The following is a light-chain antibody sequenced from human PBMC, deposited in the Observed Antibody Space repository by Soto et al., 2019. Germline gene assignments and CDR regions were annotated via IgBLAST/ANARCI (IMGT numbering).Light chain of an antibody. CDR3: QQYDNWPLT. Sequence: EIVMTQSPVTLSASPGERVTLSCRTNKSISSNLAWYQQKRGQAPRLLISGVSTRASGVPDRFSGSGSVADFTLTISSLQSEDFAVYYCQQYDNWPLTVGGGTKV. V-gene: IGKV3-15*01. CDR2: GVS. CDR1: KSISSN. J-gene: IGKJ4*01.